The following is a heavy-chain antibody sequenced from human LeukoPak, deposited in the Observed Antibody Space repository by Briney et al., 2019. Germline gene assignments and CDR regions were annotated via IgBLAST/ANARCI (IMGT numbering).Heavy chain of an antibody. D-gene: IGHD1-26*01. CDR3: ARGGGGSYYVDY. J-gene: IGHJ4*02. V-gene: IGHV1-46*01. Sequence: ASVKDSCKASGYTFTCYYMHWVRQAPGQGLEWMGIINPSGGSTSYAQKFQGRVTMTRDMSTSTVYMELSSLRSEDTAVYYCARGGGGSYYVDYWGQGTLVTVSS. CDR2: INPSGGST. CDR1: GYTFTCYY.